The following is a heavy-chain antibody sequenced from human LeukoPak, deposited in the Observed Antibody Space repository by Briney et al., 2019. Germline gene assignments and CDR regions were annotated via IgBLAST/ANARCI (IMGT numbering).Heavy chain of an antibody. CDR3: ARDRPPYYDSHFRIY. CDR1: GFTFSSYW. CDR2: IKQDGSEK. J-gene: IGHJ4*02. V-gene: IGHV3-7*01. Sequence: PGGSLRLSCAASGFTFSSYWMSWVRQAPGKGLEWVANIKQDGSEKYYVDSVKGLFTISRDNAKNSLYLQMNSLRAEDTAVYYCARDRPPYYDSHFRIYWGQGTLVTVSS. D-gene: IGHD3-22*01.